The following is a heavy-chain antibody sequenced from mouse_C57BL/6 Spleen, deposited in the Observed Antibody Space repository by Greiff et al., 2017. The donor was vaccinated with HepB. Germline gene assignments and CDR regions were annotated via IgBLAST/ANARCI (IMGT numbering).Heavy chain of an antibody. Sequence: VQLQQSGPVLVKPGASVKMSCKASGYTFTDYYMNWVKQSHGKSLEWIGVINPYNGGTSYNQKFKGKATLTVDKSSSTAYMELNSLTSEDSAVYYCARTYDYDAYWGQGTLVTVSA. D-gene: IGHD2-4*01. CDR2: INPYNGGT. CDR1: GYTFTDYY. CDR3: ARTYDYDAY. J-gene: IGHJ3*01. V-gene: IGHV1-19*01.